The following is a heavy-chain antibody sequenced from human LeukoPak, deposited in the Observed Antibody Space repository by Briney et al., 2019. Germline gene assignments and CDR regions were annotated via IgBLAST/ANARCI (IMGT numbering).Heavy chain of an antibody. Sequence: SETLSLTCTVSGGSISSYYLSWLRQPAGKGLEWIGRIYSRGTTYNPSLKSRVTMSADTSRNHVSLTLNPVTAADTAVYYCARDSGTTGEVKFDPWGQGTLVTVSS. CDR3: ARDSGTTGEVKFDP. CDR2: IYSRGT. D-gene: IGHD3-10*01. CDR1: GGSISSYY. J-gene: IGHJ5*02. V-gene: IGHV4-4*07.